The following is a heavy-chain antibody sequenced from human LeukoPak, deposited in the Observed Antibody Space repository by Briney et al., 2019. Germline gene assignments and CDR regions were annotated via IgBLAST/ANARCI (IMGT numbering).Heavy chain of an antibody. CDR1: GFTFSSYA. J-gene: IGHJ4*02. CDR3: AKDRQPGYSYGYDPFDY. V-gene: IGHV3-23*01. CDR2: ISGSGGST. Sequence: PGGSLRLSCVASGFTFSSYAMSWVRQAPGKGLEWVSAISGSGGSTYYADSVKGRFTISRDNSKNTLYLQMNSLRAEDTAVYYCAKDRQPGYSYGYDPFDYWGQGTLVTVSS. D-gene: IGHD5-18*01.